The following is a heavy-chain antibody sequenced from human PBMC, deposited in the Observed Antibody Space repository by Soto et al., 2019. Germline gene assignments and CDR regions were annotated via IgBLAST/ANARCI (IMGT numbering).Heavy chain of an antibody. CDR3: ARRAAVAGAVDY. Sequence: QLQLQESGPGLVKPSETLSLTCTVSGGSISSSSYYWGWIRQPPGKGLEWIGSIYYSGSTYYNPSLESRVTISVDTSKNQFSLKLSSVTAADTAVYYCARRAAVAGAVDYWGQGTLVTVSS. D-gene: IGHD6-19*01. CDR1: GGSISSSSYY. V-gene: IGHV4-39*01. J-gene: IGHJ4*02. CDR2: IYYSGST.